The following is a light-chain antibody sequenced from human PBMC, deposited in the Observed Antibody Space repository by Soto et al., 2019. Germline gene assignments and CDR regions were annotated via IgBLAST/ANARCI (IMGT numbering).Light chain of an antibody. CDR3: CSYGVCYTFR. Sequence: QSALTQPRSVSGSPGQSVTISCTGTNSDVGGYKYVSWHQQHPGKAPKLIIYDVTKRPSGVPDRFSGSKSGNTASLTISGLQADDEGNYYCCSYGVCYTFRFCRGTNLTVL. V-gene: IGLV2-11*01. J-gene: IGLJ2*01. CDR2: DVT. CDR1: NSDVGGYKY.